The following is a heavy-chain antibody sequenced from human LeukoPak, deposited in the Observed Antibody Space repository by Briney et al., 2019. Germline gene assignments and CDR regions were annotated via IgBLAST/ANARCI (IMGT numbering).Heavy chain of an antibody. J-gene: IGHJ6*03. CDR2: MNPNSGNT. V-gene: IGHV1-8*03. CDR1: GNTFSNFD. D-gene: IGHD3-3*01. Sequence: ASVKVSCKVSGNTFSNFDINWVRQAGGQGLEWMGWMNPNSGNTVYVRKFQCRVTITRNTSISTAYMELNNLKSDDTGVYYCARGPGITIFGVVNKGYYMDVWGKGTTVTVSS. CDR3: ARGPGITIFGVVNKGYYMDV.